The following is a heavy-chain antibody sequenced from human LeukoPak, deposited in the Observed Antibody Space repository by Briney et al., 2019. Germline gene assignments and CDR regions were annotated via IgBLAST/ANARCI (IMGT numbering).Heavy chain of an antibody. CDR2: INPSGGST. CDR3: ASRASIFGVPQAFDI. CDR1: GYTFTSYY. J-gene: IGHJ3*02. V-gene: IGHV1-46*01. Sequence: ASVKVSCKASGYTFTSYYMHWVRQAPGQGLEWMGIINPSGGSTSYAQKFRGRVTITTDESTSTAYMELSSLRSEDTAVYYCASRASIFGVPQAFDIWGQGTMVTVSS. D-gene: IGHD3-3*01.